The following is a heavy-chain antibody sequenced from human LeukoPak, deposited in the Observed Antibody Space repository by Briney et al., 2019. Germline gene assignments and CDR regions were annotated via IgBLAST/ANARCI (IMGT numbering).Heavy chain of an antibody. CDR2: IYYGGST. CDR1: GDSIGSYY. D-gene: IGHD1-1*01. V-gene: IGHV4-59*01. J-gene: IGHJ5*01. CDR3: ARGRASDGSCPWFDS. Sequence: PSETLSLTCSVSGDSIGSYYWTWIRQSPGKGLEWIGYIYYGGSTNYSPSLKSRVSISVDTSNNQFSLQLRSVSAADTAIYYCARGRASDGSCPWFDSWGQGTLVTVSS.